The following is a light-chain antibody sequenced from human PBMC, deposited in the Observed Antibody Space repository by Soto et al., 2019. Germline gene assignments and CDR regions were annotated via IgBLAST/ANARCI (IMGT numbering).Light chain of an antibody. CDR2: AAS. V-gene: IGKV1-27*01. J-gene: IGKJ3*01. CDR3: KKYKCPPFT. CDR1: QGIANY. Sequence: DIQMTQSPSSLGASVGDRVTISCRASQGIANYLAWYQQKPGEVPKLLIFAASTLHSGVSSRFTGSGSGTEFTHTNSSRHPEDVATYYCKKYKCPPFTCARGTKVKIK.